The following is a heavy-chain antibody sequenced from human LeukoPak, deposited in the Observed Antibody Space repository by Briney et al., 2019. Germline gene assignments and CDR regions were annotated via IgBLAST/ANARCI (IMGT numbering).Heavy chain of an antibody. CDR1: GFSFSNSG. V-gene: IGHV3-30*02. J-gene: IGHJ4*02. Sequence: GGSLRLSCAASGFSFSNSGMHWVRQAPGKGLEWVSFIRYDGRIEYYAKSVKGRFTISRDNSKNTLYLQMNSLRAEDTAVYYCARRAGAYSHPYDYWGQGTLVTVSS. CDR2: IRYDGRIE. D-gene: IGHD4/OR15-4a*01. CDR3: ARRAGAYSHPYDY.